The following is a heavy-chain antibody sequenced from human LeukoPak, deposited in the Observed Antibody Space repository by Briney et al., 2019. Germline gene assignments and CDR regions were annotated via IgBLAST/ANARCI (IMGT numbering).Heavy chain of an antibody. CDR2: ISSSSSYI. J-gene: IGHJ4*02. CDR3: ARAGGSYGSGSYFKG. V-gene: IGHV3-21*01. Sequence: GGSLRLSCAASGFTFSSYSMNWVRQAPGKGLEWVSSISSSSSYIYYADSVKGRLTISRDNAKNSLYLQMNSPRAEDTAVYYCARAGGSYGSGSYFKGWGQGTLVTVSS. CDR1: GFTFSSYS. D-gene: IGHD3-10*01.